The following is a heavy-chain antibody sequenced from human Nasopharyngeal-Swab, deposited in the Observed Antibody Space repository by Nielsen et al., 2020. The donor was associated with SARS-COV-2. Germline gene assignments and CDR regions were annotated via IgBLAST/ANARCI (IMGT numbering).Heavy chain of an antibody. J-gene: IGHJ4*02. CDR1: GFTFDDYA. D-gene: IGHD4-23*01. CDR3: ATVGVGY. Sequence: SLKISCAASGFTFDDYAMHWVRQAPGKGLEWVSGISWNSGSIGYADSVKGRFTISRDNAKNSLYLQMNSLRAEDTAVYYCATVGVGYWGQGTLVTVSS. CDR2: ISWNSGSI. V-gene: IGHV3-9*01.